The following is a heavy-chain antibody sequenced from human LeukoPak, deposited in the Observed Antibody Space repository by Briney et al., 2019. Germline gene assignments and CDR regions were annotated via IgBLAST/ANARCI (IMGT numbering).Heavy chain of an antibody. CDR1: GFXFGSYS. J-gene: IGHJ4*02. V-gene: IGHV3-30*18. CDR3: AKENDFVY. CDR2: ISYDGTNK. D-gene: IGHD3-3*01. Sequence: PGGSLRLSCVASGFXFGSYSINWVRQAPGKGLEWVAVISYDGTNKYYADSVKGRFTISRDNSKSTLYLQMNSLRAEDTAVYYCAKENDFVYWGQGTLVTVSS.